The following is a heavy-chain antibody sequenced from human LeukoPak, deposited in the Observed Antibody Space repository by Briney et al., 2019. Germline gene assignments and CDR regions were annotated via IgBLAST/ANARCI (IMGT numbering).Heavy chain of an antibody. J-gene: IGHJ4*02. Sequence: PGGSLRLSCSASGFSFNSYAMHWVRQAPGKGLEYVSAISSNGGTTYYADSVKGRFTISRDNSKNTLYLQMNSLRAEDTAVYHCAKGRTYFDYWGQGTLVTVSS. CDR2: ISSNGGTT. V-gene: IGHV3-64*04. CDR1: GFSFNSYA. CDR3: AKGRTYFDY.